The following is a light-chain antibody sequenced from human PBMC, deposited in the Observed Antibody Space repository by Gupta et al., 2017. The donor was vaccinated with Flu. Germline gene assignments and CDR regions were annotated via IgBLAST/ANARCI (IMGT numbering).Light chain of an antibody. CDR3: AAWDDSLSVVV. V-gene: IGLV1-47*01. CDR1: SSNIGSNY. J-gene: IGLJ2*01. Sequence: SVLPQPPSASGTPGQRVTIACSGSSSNIGSNYVYWYQQLPGTAPKLLIYRNNQRPSGCPDRFSGSKSGPSASLAISGRRSEDEADYYCAAWDDSLSVVVFGGGTKLTVL. CDR2: RNN.